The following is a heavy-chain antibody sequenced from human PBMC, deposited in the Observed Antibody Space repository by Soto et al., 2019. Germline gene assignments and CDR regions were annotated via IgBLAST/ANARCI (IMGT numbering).Heavy chain of an antibody. CDR2: IYYSGTT. J-gene: IGHJ4*02. CDR3: ARSRYCSSTSCFTLGDYFDS. V-gene: IGHV4-30-4*01. CDR1: GDSISSGDYY. D-gene: IGHD2-2*01. Sequence: SETLSLTCTVSGDSISSGDYYWSWIRQPPGKGLEWIGHIYYSGTTYYNPALKSRVTISVDTSKNQFSLKLSSVTAADTAVYHCARSRYCSSTSCFTLGDYFDSWGQGTLVTVSS.